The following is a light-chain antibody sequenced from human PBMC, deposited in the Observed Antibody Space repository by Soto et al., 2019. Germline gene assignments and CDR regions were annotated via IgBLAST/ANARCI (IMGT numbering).Light chain of an antibody. J-gene: IGKJ2*01. CDR3: QQRSNWPPAT. V-gene: IGKV3-11*01. CDR2: DAS. Sequence: EIVLTQSPDTLSLSPGERATLSCRTSQSISSYLAWYQQKPGQPPRLLIYDASNRATGIPARFSGSGSGTDFTLTINSLEPEDFAVYYCQQRSNWPPATFGQGTKLEIK. CDR1: QSISSY.